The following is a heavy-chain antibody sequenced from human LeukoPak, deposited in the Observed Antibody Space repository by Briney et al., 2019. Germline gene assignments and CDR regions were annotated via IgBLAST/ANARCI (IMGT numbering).Heavy chain of an antibody. Sequence: GGSLRLSCAASGFTFSSYAMSWVRQAPRKGLEWVSAISGSGGSTYYADSVKGRFTISRDNSKNTLYLQMNSLRAEDTAVYYCAKEARITMIVVVIQVSYFDYWGQGTLVTVSS. CDR1: GFTFSSYA. V-gene: IGHV3-23*01. D-gene: IGHD3-22*01. CDR3: AKEARITMIVVVIQVSYFDY. J-gene: IGHJ4*02. CDR2: ISGSGGST.